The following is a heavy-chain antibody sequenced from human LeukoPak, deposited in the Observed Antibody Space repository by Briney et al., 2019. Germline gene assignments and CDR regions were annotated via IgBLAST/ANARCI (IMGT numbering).Heavy chain of an antibody. CDR3: ARKDGGRDGMDV. Sequence: ASVEVSCRASGYTFTDYYMHWVRQAPGQGLEWMGWLNPNTLVTNYAQHFQGRVSMTWDTSISTGYMDLHSLTSDDTAVYHCARKDGGRDGMDVWGQGTTVTVSS. V-gene: IGHV1-2*02. CDR2: LNPNTLVT. D-gene: IGHD4-23*01. J-gene: IGHJ6*02. CDR1: GYTFTDYY.